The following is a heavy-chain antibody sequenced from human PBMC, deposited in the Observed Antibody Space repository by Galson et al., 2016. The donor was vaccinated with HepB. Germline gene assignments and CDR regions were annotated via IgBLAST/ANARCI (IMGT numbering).Heavy chain of an antibody. J-gene: IGHJ6*02. CDR3: ARDRRYYDSSGYFWEGYYYDGMDV. CDR2: ISYDGSDK. Sequence: SLRLSCAASGFTFSSYGMHWVRQAPGKGLEWVAVISYDGSDKYYADSVKGRFTISRVNSKNTLYLQMNSLRPEDTAVYCCARDRRYYDSSGYFWEGYYYDGMDVWGQGTTVTVSS. V-gene: IGHV3-30*03. CDR1: GFTFSSYG. D-gene: IGHD3-22*01.